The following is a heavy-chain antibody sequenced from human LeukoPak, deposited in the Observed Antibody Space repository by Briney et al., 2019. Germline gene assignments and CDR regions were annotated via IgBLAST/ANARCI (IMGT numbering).Heavy chain of an antibody. J-gene: IGHJ5*02. CDR2: IYYSGST. Sequence: PSETLSLTCTVSGGSISSNSYYWGWIRQPPGKGLEWIGSIYYSGSTYYNPSLKSRVTISVDTSKNQFSLKLSSVTAADTAVYYCARGFIAAAKFDPWGQGTLVTVSS. D-gene: IGHD6-13*01. CDR3: ARGFIAAAKFDP. V-gene: IGHV4-39*07. CDR1: GGSISSNSYY.